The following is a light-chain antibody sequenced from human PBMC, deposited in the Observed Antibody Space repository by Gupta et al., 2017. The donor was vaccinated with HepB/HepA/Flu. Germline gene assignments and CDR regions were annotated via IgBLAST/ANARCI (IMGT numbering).Light chain of an antibody. J-gene: IGLJ2*01. V-gene: IGLV1-44*01. CDR3: AAWDDSLKDVL. CDR2: YND. CDR1: SSNIGRTN. Sequence: QSVLRQPPSASGPPGQRVTISCSGSSSNIGRTNVNWYQQLPGTAPKLLIYYNDQRPSGVPDRFSASKSGTSASLVISGLQAEDEVDYFCAAWDDSLKDVLFGGGTKLTVL.